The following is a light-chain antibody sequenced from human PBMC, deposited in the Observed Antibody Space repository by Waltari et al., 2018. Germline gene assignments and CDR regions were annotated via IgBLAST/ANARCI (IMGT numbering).Light chain of an antibody. CDR1: QIVGTN. CDR2: DAF. CDR3: QQRYKWPHS. V-gene: IGKV3-11*01. J-gene: IGKJ4*01. Sequence: EIVLTHSPATLSLSAGERATLSCRASQIVGTNLAWYQKRPGQAPRLLIYDAFDRAAGVPARFSGSSSGVEFTLTISSLEPEDSGVYFCQQRYKWPHSFGGGTKVEI.